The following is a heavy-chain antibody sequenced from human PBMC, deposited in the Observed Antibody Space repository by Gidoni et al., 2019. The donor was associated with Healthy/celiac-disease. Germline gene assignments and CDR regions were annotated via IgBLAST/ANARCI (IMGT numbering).Heavy chain of an antibody. CDR2: ISYDGSNK. J-gene: IGHJ4*02. Sequence: GKGLEWVAVISYDGSNKYYADSVKGRFTISRDNSKNTLYLQMNSLRAEDTAVYYCPKERRGDYYDSSGLIDYWGQGTLVTVSS. CDR3: PKERRGDYYDSSGLIDY. V-gene: IGHV3-30*18. D-gene: IGHD3-22*01.